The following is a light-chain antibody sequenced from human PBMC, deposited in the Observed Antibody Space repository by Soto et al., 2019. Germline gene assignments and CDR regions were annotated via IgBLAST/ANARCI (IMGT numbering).Light chain of an antibody. J-gene: IGKJ5*01. CDR3: QQYAGPPTT. V-gene: IGKV3-20*01. Sequence: EIVLTQSPATLSLSAAESPTLSWRASQSVSSTYLGWYQQQPGQPPRLIMSGTSNRATGTPDRFSGSGSGTEFTLTISRLEPEDFEVYFCQQYAGPPTTFGQGTRLEIK. CDR1: QSVSSTY. CDR2: GTS.